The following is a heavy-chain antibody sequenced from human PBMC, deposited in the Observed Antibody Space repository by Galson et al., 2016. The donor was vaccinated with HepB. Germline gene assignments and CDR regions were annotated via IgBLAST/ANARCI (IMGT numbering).Heavy chain of an antibody. CDR3: ARSGAEVTTHFDY. J-gene: IGHJ4*02. D-gene: IGHD4-17*01. Sequence: SVKVSCKASGYTFTIFGISWVRQAPGQGLEWMGWISASNGNTNYAQKFQGRVTMTTDTSTSTAYMELRSLLSDDTAVYYCARSGAEVTTHFDYWGQGTLVPVSS. CDR2: ISASNGNT. V-gene: IGHV1-18*01. CDR1: GYTFTIFG.